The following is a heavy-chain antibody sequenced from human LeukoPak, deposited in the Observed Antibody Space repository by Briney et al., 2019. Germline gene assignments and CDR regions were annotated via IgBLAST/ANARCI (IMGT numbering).Heavy chain of an antibody. CDR2: INHSGST. J-gene: IGHJ6*03. CDR3: ARGARYALYYYYYMDV. D-gene: IGHD2-2*01. CDR1: GGSFSGYY. Sequence: SETLSLTCAVYGGSFSGYYWSWIRQPPGKGLEWIGEINHSGSTNYNPSLKSRVTISVDTSKNQFSLKLSSVTAADTAVYYCARGARYALYYYYYMDVWGKGTTVTVSS. V-gene: IGHV4-34*01.